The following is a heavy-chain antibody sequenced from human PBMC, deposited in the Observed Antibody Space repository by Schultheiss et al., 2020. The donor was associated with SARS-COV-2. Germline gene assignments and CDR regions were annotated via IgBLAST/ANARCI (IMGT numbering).Heavy chain of an antibody. D-gene: IGHD3-3*01. CDR2: IWYDGSNK. CDR3: ARDQFPLRFLGWLPNSGVGY. Sequence: GGSLRLSCAASGFTFSSYGMHWVRQAPGKGLEWVAVIWYDGSNKYYADSVKGRFTISRDNSKNTLYLQMNSLRAEDTAVYYCARDQFPLRFLGWLPNSGVGYWGQGTLVTVSS. V-gene: IGHV3-33*01. J-gene: IGHJ4*02. CDR1: GFTFSSYG.